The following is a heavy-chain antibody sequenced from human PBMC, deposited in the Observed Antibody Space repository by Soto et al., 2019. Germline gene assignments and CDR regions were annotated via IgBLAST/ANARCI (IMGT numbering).Heavy chain of an antibody. CDR3: ARGAKGTSGSDAFDI. D-gene: IGHD2-8*01. Sequence: SVKVSCKASGGTFSSYAISWVRQAPGQGLEWMGGIIPIFGTANYAQKFQGRVTITADESTSTAYMELSSLRSEDTAVYYCARGAKGTSGSDAFDIWGQGTMLTVSS. J-gene: IGHJ3*02. CDR2: IIPIFGTA. V-gene: IGHV1-69*13. CDR1: GGTFSSYA.